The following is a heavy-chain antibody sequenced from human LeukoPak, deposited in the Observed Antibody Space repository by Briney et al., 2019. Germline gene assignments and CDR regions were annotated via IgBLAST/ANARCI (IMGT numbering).Heavy chain of an antibody. Sequence: SETLSLTCSVSGGSISSGGYYWSWIRQHPGKGLEWIGYIYYSGSTYYNPSLKSRVTISVDTSRNQFSLRLSSVTAADTAVYYCARRSEYHWFDPWGQGTLVTVSS. J-gene: IGHJ5*02. CDR3: ARRSEYHWFDP. V-gene: IGHV4-31*03. CDR2: IYYSGST. CDR1: GGSISSGGYY. D-gene: IGHD2-2*01.